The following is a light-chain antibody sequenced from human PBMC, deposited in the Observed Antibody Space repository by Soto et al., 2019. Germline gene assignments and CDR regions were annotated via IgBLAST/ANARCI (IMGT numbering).Light chain of an antibody. Sequence: DIVMTQSPLSLPVTPGGPASISCSSSHSLRHISGYNYLDWYLQKPGQSPQLLIYLGSNRSSGVPDRFSGSGSGTDFTLRISRVEAEDVGVYYCMQALQTPWTFGQGTKVDTK. CDR2: LGS. CDR3: MQALQTPWT. J-gene: IGKJ1*01. CDR1: HSLRHISGYNY. V-gene: IGKV2-28*01.